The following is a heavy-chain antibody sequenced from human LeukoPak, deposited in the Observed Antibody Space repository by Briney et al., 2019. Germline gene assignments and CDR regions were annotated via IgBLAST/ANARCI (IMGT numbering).Heavy chain of an antibody. CDR3: ARDDKTYYYDSSDAKENYYFDY. D-gene: IGHD3-22*01. V-gene: IGHV1-2*02. CDR1: GYTFTGYY. CDR2: INPNSGGT. Sequence: ASVKVPCKASGYTFTGYYMHWVRQAPGQGLEWMGWINPNSGGTNYAQKFQGRVTITADKSTSTAYMELSSLRSEDTAVYYCARDDKTYYYDSSDAKENYYFDYWGQGTLVTVSS. J-gene: IGHJ4*02.